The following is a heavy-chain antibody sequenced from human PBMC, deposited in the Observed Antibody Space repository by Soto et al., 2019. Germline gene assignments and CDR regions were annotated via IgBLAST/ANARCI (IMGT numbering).Heavy chain of an antibody. Sequence: QVQLVQSGAEVKKPGASVKISCKASGYTFTSYDINWVRQATGKGLEWMGWMNPNSDNTGYAQKFQGRVTMTRNTSINTAYMELSSLRSEDTAVYYCARSHGSGSYYLRFQHWGQGTLVTVSS. J-gene: IGHJ1*01. V-gene: IGHV1-8*01. CDR2: MNPNSDNT. CDR3: ARSHGSGSYYLRFQH. D-gene: IGHD3-10*01. CDR1: GYTFTSYD.